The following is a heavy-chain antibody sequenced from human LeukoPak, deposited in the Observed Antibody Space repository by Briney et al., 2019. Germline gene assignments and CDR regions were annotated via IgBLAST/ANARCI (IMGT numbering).Heavy chain of an antibody. D-gene: IGHD3-3*01. CDR3: ARPLQPDYDFWSGYCTFDY. CDR1: GFTFSSNA. CDR2: ITGSGDST. V-gene: IGHV3-23*01. Sequence: GGSLRLSCAASGFTFSSNAMNWVRQAPGKGLEWVSGITGSGDSTYYADSVKGRFTISRDNSKNTVYLQMNSLRVEDTAVYYCARPLQPDYDFWSGYCTFDYWGQGTLVTVSS. J-gene: IGHJ4*02.